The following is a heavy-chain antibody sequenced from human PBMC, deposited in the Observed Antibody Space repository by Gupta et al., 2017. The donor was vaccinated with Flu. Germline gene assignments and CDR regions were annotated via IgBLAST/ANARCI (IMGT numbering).Heavy chain of an antibody. V-gene: IGHV4-34*01. J-gene: IGHJ5*02. Sequence: GLEWIGEINHSGSTNYNPSLKSRVTISVDTSKNQFSLKLSSVTAADTAVYYCARAAYYDYVWGSYRTSGFDPWGQGTLVTVSS. CDR3: ARAAYYDYVWGSYRTSGFDP. CDR2: INHSGST. D-gene: IGHD3-16*02.